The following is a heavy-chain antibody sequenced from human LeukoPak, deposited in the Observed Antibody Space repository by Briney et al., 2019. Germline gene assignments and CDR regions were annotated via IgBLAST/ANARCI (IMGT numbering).Heavy chain of an antibody. Sequence: PGGSLRLSCAASGFTVSSNYMGWVRQAPAKGLEWVSVIYSVGTTNYADSVRGRFTISRDNSKNTLYLQMNSLRVEDTAVYYCAGSLAYCGGDCRLGDYWGQGTLVTVSS. J-gene: IGHJ4*02. CDR1: GFTVSSNY. V-gene: IGHV3-66*01. CDR3: AGSLAYCGGDCRLGDY. D-gene: IGHD2-21*02. CDR2: IYSVGTT.